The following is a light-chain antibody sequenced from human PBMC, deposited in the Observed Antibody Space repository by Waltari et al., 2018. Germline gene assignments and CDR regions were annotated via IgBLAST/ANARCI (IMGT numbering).Light chain of an antibody. Sequence: QSALTQPRSVSGSPGQSVTISCTGTSSDVGYYNYVSWYQQQPGKAPKVIIYDVNERPSGVPDRFSGSKSGNTVSLTISGLQAEDEADYYCCSYAGNYLRVFGGGTKLTVL. V-gene: IGLV2-11*01. CDR1: SSDVGYYNY. CDR2: DVN. J-gene: IGLJ2*01. CDR3: CSYAGNYLRV.